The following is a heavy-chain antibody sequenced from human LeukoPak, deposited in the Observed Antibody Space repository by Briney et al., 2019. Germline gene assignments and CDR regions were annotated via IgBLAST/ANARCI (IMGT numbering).Heavy chain of an antibody. J-gene: IGHJ5*02. D-gene: IGHD3-10*01. V-gene: IGHV4-39*07. CDR2: IYYSGST. CDR3: ARMGTGSYYNFHSPSWFDP. Sequence: NASETLSLTCTVSGGYISSSSYYWGWIRQPPGKGLEWIGSIYYSGSTYYNPSLKSRVTMSLDTSKNQFSLKLSSVTAADTAVYYCARMGTGSYYNFHSPSWFDPWGQGTLVTVSS. CDR1: GGYISSSSYY.